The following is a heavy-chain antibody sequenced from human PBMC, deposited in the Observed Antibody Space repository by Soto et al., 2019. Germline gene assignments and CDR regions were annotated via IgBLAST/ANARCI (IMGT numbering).Heavy chain of an antibody. CDR2: INHSGST. D-gene: IGHD3-3*01. CDR1: GGSFSGYY. CDR3: ARAIDFGVVTYYYSGMDV. J-gene: IGHJ6*02. Sequence: SETLSLTCAVYGGSFSGYYWSWIRQPPGKGLEWIGEINHSGSTNYNPSLKSRVTISVDTSKNQFSLKLSSVTAADTAVYYCARAIDFGVVTYYYSGMDVWGQGNTVTVSS. V-gene: IGHV4-34*01.